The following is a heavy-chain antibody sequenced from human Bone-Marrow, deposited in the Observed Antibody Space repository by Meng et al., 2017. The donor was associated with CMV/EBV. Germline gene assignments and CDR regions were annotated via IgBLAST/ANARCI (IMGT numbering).Heavy chain of an antibody. Sequence: GESLKISCAASGFTFSSYAMHWVRQAPGKGLEWVAVISYDGSNKYYADSVKGRFTISRDNSKNTLYLQMNSLRAEDTAVYYCAREERYYDILTGYYFGGRYYYYGMDVWGQGTTATVSS. J-gene: IGHJ6*02. D-gene: IGHD3-9*01. CDR1: GFTFSSYA. CDR2: ISYDGSNK. CDR3: AREERYYDILTGYYFGGRYYYYGMDV. V-gene: IGHV3-30*04.